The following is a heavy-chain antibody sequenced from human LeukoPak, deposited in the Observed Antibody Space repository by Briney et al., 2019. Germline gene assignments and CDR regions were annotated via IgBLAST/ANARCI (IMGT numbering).Heavy chain of an antibody. Sequence: GGSLRLSCAASGFTFSSYGMSWVRQAPGKGLEWVSGISGSGGNTYYADSVKGRFTISRDNAKNSLFLQMNSLRAEDTAVYYCARVLRYCSGGNCYSGGLGYMDVWGKGTTVTISS. V-gene: IGHV3-23*01. CDR2: ISGSGGNT. D-gene: IGHD2-15*01. CDR3: ARVLRYCSGGNCYSGGLGYMDV. CDR1: GFTFSSYG. J-gene: IGHJ6*03.